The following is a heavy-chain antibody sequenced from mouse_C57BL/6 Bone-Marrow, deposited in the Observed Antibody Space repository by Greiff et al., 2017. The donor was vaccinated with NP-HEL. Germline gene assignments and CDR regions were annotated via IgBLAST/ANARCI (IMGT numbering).Heavy chain of an antibody. CDR2: INYDGSST. D-gene: IGHD1-1*01. V-gene: IGHV5-16*01. CDR1: GFTFSDYY. CDR3: AREGGLLRRTYAMDY. J-gene: IGHJ4*01. Sequence: EVMLVESEGGLVQPGSSMKLSCTTSGFTFSDYYMAWVRQVPEKGLDWVANINYDGSSTYYLDSLKSRFIISRDNAKNILYLQMSSLKSEDTATYYCAREGGLLRRTYAMDYWGQGTSVTVSS.